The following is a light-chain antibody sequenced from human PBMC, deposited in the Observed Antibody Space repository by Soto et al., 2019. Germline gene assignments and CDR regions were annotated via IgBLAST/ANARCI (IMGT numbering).Light chain of an antibody. V-gene: IGLV2-8*01. CDR1: SSDVGGYNY. Sequence: QSVLTQPPSASGSPGQSVTISCTGTSSDVGGYNYVSWYQQHPGKAPKLMIYEVSKRPSGVPDRFSGSKSGNTASLTVSGLQPEEEADYYCSSYAGSNNFVVFGGGTKVTVL. J-gene: IGLJ2*01. CDR2: EVS. CDR3: SSYAGSNNFVV.